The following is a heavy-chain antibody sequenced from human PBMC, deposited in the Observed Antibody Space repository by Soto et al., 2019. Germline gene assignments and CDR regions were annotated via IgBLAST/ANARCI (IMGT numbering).Heavy chain of an antibody. CDR3: ARAWYYDILTGPDY. D-gene: IGHD3-9*01. CDR2: IWYDGSNK. Sequence: GGSLRLSCAASGFTFSSYGMHWVRQAPGKGLEWVAVIWYDGSNKYYADSVKGRFTISRDNSKNTLYLQMNSLRAEDTAAYYCARAWYYDILTGPDYWGQGTLVTVSS. V-gene: IGHV3-33*01. CDR1: GFTFSSYG. J-gene: IGHJ4*02.